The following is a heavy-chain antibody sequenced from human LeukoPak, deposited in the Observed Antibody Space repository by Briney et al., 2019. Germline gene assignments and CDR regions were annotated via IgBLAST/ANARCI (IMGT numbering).Heavy chain of an antibody. Sequence: GGSLRLSCAASGFTFSDYYMSWIRQAPGKGLEWVSYMTSSGSATYYADSVKGRFTISRDTSKNTLYLQMNSLRAEDTAVYYCATPGQIVVVPAALDYWGQGTLVTVSS. V-gene: IGHV3-11*01. CDR2: MTSSGSAT. J-gene: IGHJ4*02. CDR1: GFTFSDYY. CDR3: ATPGQIVVVPAALDY. D-gene: IGHD2-2*01.